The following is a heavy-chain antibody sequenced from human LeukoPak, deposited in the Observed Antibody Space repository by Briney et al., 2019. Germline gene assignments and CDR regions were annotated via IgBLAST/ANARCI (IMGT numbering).Heavy chain of an antibody. CDR1: GYTFTERG. J-gene: IGHJ5*02. Sequence: ASVKVSCKASGYTFTERGISWMRHVPGQGLEWMGWISATSGNTYYAQTFQDRATMTTDASTSTAYMELRDLTADDTAVSYCGKGTTGWSRDPWGQGTLVTVSS. V-gene: IGHV1-18*01. CDR3: GKGTTGWSRDP. D-gene: IGHD6-19*01. CDR2: ISATSGNT.